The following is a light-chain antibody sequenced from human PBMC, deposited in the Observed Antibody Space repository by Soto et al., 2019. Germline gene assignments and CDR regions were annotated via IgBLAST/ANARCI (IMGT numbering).Light chain of an antibody. CDR1: SSDVGGYNY. V-gene: IGLV2-11*01. Sequence: QSVLTQPGSVSGSPGQSVTISCTGTSSDVGGYNYVSWYQQHPGQAPKLMIYEVCNRPSGVSNRFSGSKSDNTASLTVSGLQAEDEADYYCSSYAGDNTLIFGGGTKLTVL. CDR2: EVC. CDR3: SSYAGDNTLI. J-gene: IGLJ2*01.